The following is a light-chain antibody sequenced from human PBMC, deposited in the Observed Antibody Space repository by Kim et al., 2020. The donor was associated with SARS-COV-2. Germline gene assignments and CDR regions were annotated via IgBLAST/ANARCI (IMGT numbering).Light chain of an antibody. J-gene: IGLJ1*01. Sequence: ELTQPPSASGTPGQRVTISCSGSSSNIGSNYVYWYQQLPGTAPKLLIYSNNQRPSGVPDRSPGSKSGTSASLAISGLRSEDEADYYCAAWDDSLSGYVFDTGTKVTVL. V-gene: IGLV1-47*02. CDR1: SSNIGSNY. CDR2: SNN. CDR3: AAWDDSLSGYV.